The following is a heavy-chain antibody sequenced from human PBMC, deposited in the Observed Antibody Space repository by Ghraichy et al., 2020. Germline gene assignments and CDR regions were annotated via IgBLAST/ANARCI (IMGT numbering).Heavy chain of an antibody. CDR1: GYTFTSYD. D-gene: IGHD5/OR15-5a*01. J-gene: IGHJ6*02. V-gene: IGHV1-8*01. CDR2: MNPDSGNT. Sequence: ASVKVSCKASGYTFTSYDFTWVRQAPGQGLEWMGWMNPDSGNTGYAQKFQGRVTMTRDTSISTAYMELSSLRSEDTGVYYCARGPVYMKFYYYGMDVWGQGTTVTVSS. CDR3: ARGPVYMKFYYYGMDV.